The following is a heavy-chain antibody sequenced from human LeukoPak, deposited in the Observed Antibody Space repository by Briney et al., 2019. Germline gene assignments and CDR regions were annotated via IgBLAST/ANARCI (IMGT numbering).Heavy chain of an antibody. J-gene: IGHJ4*02. Sequence: SVKVSCKASGGTFSSYAISWVRQAPGQGLEWMGRIIPILGIANYAQKFQGRVTITADKSTSTAYMELSSLRSEDTAVYYCARDGDLDYGDYSSLYYFDYWGQGTLVTVSS. CDR3: ARDGDLDYGDYSSLYYFDY. V-gene: IGHV1-69*04. D-gene: IGHD4-17*01. CDR1: GGTFSSYA. CDR2: IIPILGIA.